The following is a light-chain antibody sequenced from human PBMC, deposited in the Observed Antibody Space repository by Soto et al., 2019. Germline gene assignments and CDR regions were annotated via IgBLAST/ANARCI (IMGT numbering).Light chain of an antibody. V-gene: IGKV3-20*01. CDR1: QSVSSNY. Sequence: EIVLTQSPGTLSLSPGERATLSCRASQSVSSNYLAWYRLKPGQSPSLLIYSTSIRAAGIPDRFSGSGSGTEFTLTISRLEPEDFAVYYCQHYGNSPGTFGQGTKVEIK. J-gene: IGKJ1*01. CDR3: QHYGNSPGT. CDR2: STS.